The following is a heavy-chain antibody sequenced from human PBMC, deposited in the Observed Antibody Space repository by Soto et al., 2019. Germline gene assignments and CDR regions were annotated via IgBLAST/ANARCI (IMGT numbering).Heavy chain of an antibody. CDR2: INPNSGGT. D-gene: IGHD3-22*01. V-gene: IGHV1-2*02. Sequence: GASVKFSCKASGYTFTGYYMHWVRQAPGQGLEWMGWINPNSGGTNYAQKFQGRVTMTRDTSISTAYMELSRLRFDDTAVYYCARDYPPDYYDSSGYYFGGWFDLWGQGTLVTVSS. J-gene: IGHJ5*02. CDR1: GYTFTGYY. CDR3: ARDYPPDYYDSSGYYFGGWFDL.